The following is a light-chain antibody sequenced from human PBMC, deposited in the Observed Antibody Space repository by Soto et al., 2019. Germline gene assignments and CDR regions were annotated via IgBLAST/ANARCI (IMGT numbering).Light chain of an antibody. Sequence: DIQMTQSPSTLSASVGDRVAITCRASDNIVHWVAWYQQKPGKAPKLLIYKAANLADEVPSRFAGSGPGTDFTLTITRLQPDDFATYYCQHYNSFSRTFGQGTKVDIK. V-gene: IGKV1-5*03. CDR3: QHYNSFSRT. CDR1: DNIVHW. J-gene: IGKJ1*01. CDR2: KAA.